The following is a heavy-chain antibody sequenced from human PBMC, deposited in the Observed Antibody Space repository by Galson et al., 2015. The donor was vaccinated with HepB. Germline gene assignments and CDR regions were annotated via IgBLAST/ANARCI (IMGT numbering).Heavy chain of an antibody. Sequence: SLRLSCAASGFTISDYVVSWVRQAPGKGLEWVSSIGGGGGSTFYADSVKGRFTISRDNSKNTLYLRMNSLRAEDTAVYYCAKGDKWLLLRPSRTYFDTWGQGTLVTVSS. CDR2: IGGGGGST. J-gene: IGHJ4*02. V-gene: IGHV3-23*01. D-gene: IGHD3-22*01. CDR3: AKGDKWLLLRPSRTYFDT. CDR1: GFTISDYV.